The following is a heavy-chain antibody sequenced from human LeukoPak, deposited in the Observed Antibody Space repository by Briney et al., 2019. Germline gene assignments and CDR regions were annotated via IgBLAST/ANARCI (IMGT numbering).Heavy chain of an antibody. CDR2: IIPIFGTA. Sequence: SVKVSCKASGGTFSIYAISWVRQAPGQGLEWMGGIIPIFGTANYAQKFQGRVTITADESTSTAYMELSSLRSEDTAVYYCARQSGGIAVNFDYWGQGTLVTVSS. J-gene: IGHJ4*02. D-gene: IGHD6-19*01. CDR3: ARQSGGIAVNFDY. V-gene: IGHV1-69*13. CDR1: GGTFSIYA.